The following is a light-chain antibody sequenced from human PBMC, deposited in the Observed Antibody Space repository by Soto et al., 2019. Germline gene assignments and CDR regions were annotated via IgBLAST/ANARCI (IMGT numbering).Light chain of an antibody. J-gene: IGLJ2*01. Sequence: QAVVTQPPSASGTPGQRVTISCSGSSSNIGSNTVNWYLQLPGTAPKLLICKNNQRPSGVPDRFSGSKSGTSASLAISGLQSEDEADYYCAAWDDSLNGLVFGGGTKLPVL. CDR3: AAWDDSLNGLV. CDR2: KNN. CDR1: SSNIGSNT. V-gene: IGLV1-44*01.